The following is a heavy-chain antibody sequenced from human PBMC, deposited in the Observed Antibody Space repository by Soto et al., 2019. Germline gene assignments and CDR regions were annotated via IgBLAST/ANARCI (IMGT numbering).Heavy chain of an antibody. CDR1: GFTFSSYW. Sequence: VGSLRLSCAASGFTFSSYWMHWVRQAPGKGLVWVSRINSDGSSTSYADPVKGRFTISRDNAKNTLYLQMNSLRAEDTAVYYCMASGWYDIVDYWGQRTLVTVSS. D-gene: IGHD6-19*01. CDR2: INSDGSST. V-gene: IGHV3-74*01. J-gene: IGHJ4*02. CDR3: MASGWYDIVDY.